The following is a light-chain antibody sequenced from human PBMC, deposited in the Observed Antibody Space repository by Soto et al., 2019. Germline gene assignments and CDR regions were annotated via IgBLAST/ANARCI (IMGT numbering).Light chain of an antibody. V-gene: IGKV1-5*01. Sequence: DIQMTQSPSTLSASVGDRVTITCRAGQSISSWLAWYQQKPGTAPKLLIYDVSSLESGVPSRFSGSGSGTEFALTISSLQPDDLATYYCQQYNSYLFTFGPGTKVDIK. J-gene: IGKJ3*01. CDR2: DVS. CDR1: QSISSW. CDR3: QQYNSYLFT.